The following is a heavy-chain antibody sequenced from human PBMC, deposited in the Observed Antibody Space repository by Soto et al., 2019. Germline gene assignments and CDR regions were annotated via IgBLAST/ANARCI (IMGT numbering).Heavy chain of an antibody. J-gene: IGHJ1*01. CDR3: AREPIAAAGTRYFPH. V-gene: IGHV3-11*06. CDR1: GFTFSDYY. D-gene: IGHD6-13*01. CDR2: ISSSSSYT. Sequence: GGSLRLSCAASGFTFSDYYMSWIRQAPGKGLEWVSYISSSSSYTNYADSVKGRFTISRDNAKNSLYLQMNSLRAEDTAVYYCAREPIAAAGTRYFPHWGQGTLVTVSS.